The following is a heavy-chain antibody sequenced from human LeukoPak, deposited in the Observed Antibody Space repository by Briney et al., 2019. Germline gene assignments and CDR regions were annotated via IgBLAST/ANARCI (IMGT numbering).Heavy chain of an antibody. Sequence: SGGSLRLSCAVSGFTFSDYYMSWIRQAPGKGLEWVSYISSGGSTISHADSVKGRFTISRDNSKNTLYLQMNSLRAEDTAVYYCAFSYGSTSYYYFDYWGQGTLVTVSS. J-gene: IGHJ4*02. CDR2: ISSGGSTI. CDR3: AFSYGSTSYYYFDY. D-gene: IGHD3-10*01. CDR1: GFTFSDYY. V-gene: IGHV3-11*01.